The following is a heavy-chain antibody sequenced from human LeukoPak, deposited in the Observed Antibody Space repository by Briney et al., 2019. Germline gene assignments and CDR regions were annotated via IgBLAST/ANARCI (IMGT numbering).Heavy chain of an antibody. CDR2: ISYDGSNK. J-gene: IGHJ4*02. CDR3: AKAGDSYGYEGFDY. Sequence: PGRSLRLSCAASGFTFSSYGMHWVRQAPGKGLEWVAFISYDGSNKYYADSVKGRFTISRDNSKNTLYLQMSSLRAEDTAVYYCAKAGDSYGYEGFDYWGQGTLVTVSS. D-gene: IGHD5-18*01. CDR1: GFTFSSYG. V-gene: IGHV3-30*18.